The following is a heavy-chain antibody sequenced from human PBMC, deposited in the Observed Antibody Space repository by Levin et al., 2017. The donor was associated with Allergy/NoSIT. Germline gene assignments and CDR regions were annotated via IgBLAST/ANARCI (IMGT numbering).Heavy chain of an antibody. Sequence: GSLRLSCAVYGGSFSGYYWSWIRQPPGKGLEWIGEINHSGSTNYNPSLKSRVTISVDTSKNQFSLKLSSVTAADTAVYYCARAVGGHYYYYGMDVWGQGTTVTVSS. CDR2: INHSGST. V-gene: IGHV4-34*01. D-gene: IGHD3-3*01. J-gene: IGHJ6*02. CDR3: ARAVGGHYYYYGMDV. CDR1: GGSFSGYY.